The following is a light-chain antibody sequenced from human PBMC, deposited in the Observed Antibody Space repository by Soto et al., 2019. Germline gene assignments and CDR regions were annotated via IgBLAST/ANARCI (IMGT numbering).Light chain of an antibody. CDR3: SSYTTISTYV. CDR1: SRDVGGYNY. Sequence: QSALTQPVSVSGSPGQSITISCTGTSRDVGGYNYVSWYQQHPGKAPKLMIYDVRNRPSGVSNRFSGSKSVNTASLTISGLQAEDEADYYCSSYTTISTYVFGTGTKVTVL. V-gene: IGLV2-14*01. CDR2: DVR. J-gene: IGLJ1*01.